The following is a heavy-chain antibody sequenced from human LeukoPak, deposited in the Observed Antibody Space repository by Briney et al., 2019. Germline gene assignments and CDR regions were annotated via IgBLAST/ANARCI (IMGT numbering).Heavy chain of an antibody. J-gene: IGHJ5*02. Sequence: GGSLRLSCAASGFTFDDYAMHWVRQAPGKGLEWVSGISWNSGSIGYADSVKGRFTISRDNAKNSLYLQMNSLRVDDTAVYYCVHAAYNWNPGSAWGQGTLVTVSS. V-gene: IGHV3-9*01. CDR2: ISWNSGSI. CDR3: VHAAYNWNPGSA. CDR1: GFTFDDYA. D-gene: IGHD1-20*01.